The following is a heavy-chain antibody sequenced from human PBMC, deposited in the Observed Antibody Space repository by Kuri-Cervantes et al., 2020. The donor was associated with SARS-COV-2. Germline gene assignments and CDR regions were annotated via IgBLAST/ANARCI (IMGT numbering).Heavy chain of an antibody. V-gene: IGHV4-34*01. CDR1: GGSFSGYY. CDR2: INHSGST. J-gene: IGHJ2*01. CDR3: ARPYGYDLNWYFDL. Sequence: SETLSLTCAVYGGSFSGYYWSWIRQPPGKGLEWIGEINHSGSTNYNPSLKSRVTISVDTSKNQFSLKLSSVTAADTAVYYCARPYGYDLNWYFDLWGRGTLVTVSS. D-gene: IGHD5-12*01.